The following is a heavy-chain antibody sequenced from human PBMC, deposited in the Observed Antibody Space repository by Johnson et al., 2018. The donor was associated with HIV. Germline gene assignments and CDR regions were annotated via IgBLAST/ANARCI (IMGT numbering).Heavy chain of an antibody. J-gene: IGHJ3*02. D-gene: IGHD2-2*02. CDR2: INWNGGST. Sequence: MLLVESGGGVVRPGGSLRLSCAASGFTFDDYGMSWVRQAPGKGLEWVPGINWNGGSTGYADSVKGRFTISRDNAKNSLYLQMNSLRAEDTALYYCAKDLRASIPTSSSAFDIWGQGTMVTVSS. CDR1: GFTFDDYG. CDR3: AKDLRASIPTSSSAFDI. V-gene: IGHV3-20*04.